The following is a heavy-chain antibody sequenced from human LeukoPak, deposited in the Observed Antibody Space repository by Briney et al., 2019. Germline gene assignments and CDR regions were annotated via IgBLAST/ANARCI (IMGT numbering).Heavy chain of an antibody. Sequence: GGSLRLSCAASGFTFSSYSMNWVRQAPGKGLEWVSYITSSSSTIYYADSVKGRFTISRDNAKNSLYLHMNSLRDEDTAVYYCARQFALWGQGTLVTVSS. D-gene: IGHD3-10*01. V-gene: IGHV3-48*02. CDR1: GFTFSSYS. J-gene: IGHJ4*02. CDR3: ARQFAL. CDR2: ITSSSSTI.